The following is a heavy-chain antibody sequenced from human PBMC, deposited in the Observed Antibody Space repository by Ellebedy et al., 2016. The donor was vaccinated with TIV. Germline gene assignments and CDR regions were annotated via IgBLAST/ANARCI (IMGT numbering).Heavy chain of an antibody. V-gene: IGHV3-7*01. CDR1: GFPFSRYW. D-gene: IGHD3-10*01. Sequence: GESLKISCAASGFPFSRYWMTWVRQGPGKGLEWVANIKQDGGEKFYVDSVRGRFTISRDNAKNSRFLQMNSLTVEDTAVYYCARNPLAGAGTYYDFWGQGVLVTVSS. CDR3: ARNPLAGAGTYYDF. CDR2: IKQDGGEK. J-gene: IGHJ4*02.